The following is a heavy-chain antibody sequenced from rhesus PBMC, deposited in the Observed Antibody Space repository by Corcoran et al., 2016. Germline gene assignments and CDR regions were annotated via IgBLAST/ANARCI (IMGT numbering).Heavy chain of an antibody. CDR2: NNGGGCST. D-gene: IGHD2-21*01. V-gene: IGHV4-169*01. J-gene: IGHJ4*01. Sequence: QLQLQESGPGLVKPSETLSVTCAVSGGSISSSYWSWIRQAPGKGVEWMGGNNGGGCSTHNNPSHKDRITLSVDTSKNQLSLKLSSVTPADTAVDYCATGRTAYWGQGVLVTVSS. CDR3: ATGRTAY. CDR1: GGSISSSY.